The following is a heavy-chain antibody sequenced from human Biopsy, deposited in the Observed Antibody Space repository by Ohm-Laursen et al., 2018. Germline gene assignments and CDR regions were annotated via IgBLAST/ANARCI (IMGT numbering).Heavy chain of an antibody. Sequence: SLRLSCSASGFTFDDYAMHWVRQAPGKGLERVSGITWNSGSIGYADSVKGRFSIFRDNAKHSLYLQMNSLRAEDTALYYCAKDLGQVTAAIGYWGQGTLGTVSS. J-gene: IGHJ4*02. CDR1: GFTFDDYA. CDR3: AKDLGQVTAAIGY. V-gene: IGHV3-9*01. CDR2: ITWNSGSI. D-gene: IGHD2-21*02.